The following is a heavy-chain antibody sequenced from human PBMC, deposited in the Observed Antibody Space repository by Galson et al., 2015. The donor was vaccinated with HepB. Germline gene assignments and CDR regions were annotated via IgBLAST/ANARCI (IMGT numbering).Heavy chain of an antibody. D-gene: IGHD3-3*01. V-gene: IGHV4-30-2*01. CDR1: GDSIGSGGYS. CDR3: SRARYDDFWSGDLKPFDY. Sequence: TLSLTCAVSGDSIGSGGYSWNWIRQPPGKGLEWIGYIFHSGSTDYNPSLESRVTISLDRSKNQFSLKVRSVTAADTAVYYCSRARYDDFWSGDLKPFDYWGQGTLVTVSS. CDR2: IFHSGST. J-gene: IGHJ4*02.